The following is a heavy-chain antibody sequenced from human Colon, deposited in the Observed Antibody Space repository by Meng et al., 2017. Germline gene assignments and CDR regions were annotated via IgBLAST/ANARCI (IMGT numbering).Heavy chain of an antibody. D-gene: IGHD2-8*02. J-gene: IGHJ4*02. CDR2: TYGSVNT. CDR1: GGSITNSNW. CDR3: AKNGAYCLEY. V-gene: IGHV4-4*03. Sequence: VRRTESGPGLGKPPGTRATTWAGSGGSITNSNWWSWVRQPPGKGLEWIGQTYGSVNTAYNPSLKSRVTISVDKSKNQLSLTLSSVTAADTAVYYCAKNGAYCLEYWGQGILVTVSS.